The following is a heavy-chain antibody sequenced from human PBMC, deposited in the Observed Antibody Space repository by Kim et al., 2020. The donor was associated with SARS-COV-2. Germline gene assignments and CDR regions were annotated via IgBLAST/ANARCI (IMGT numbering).Heavy chain of an antibody. Sequence: SETLSLTCTVSGGSISSYYWSWIRQPPGKGLEWIGYIYYSGSTNYNPSLKSRVTISVDTSKNQFSLKLSSVTAADTAVYYCARHGVVVVPAATSYYYYYGMDVWGQGTTVTVSS. CDR2: IYYSGST. D-gene: IGHD2-2*01. CDR3: ARHGVVVVPAATSYYYYYGMDV. V-gene: IGHV4-59*08. J-gene: IGHJ6*02. CDR1: GGSISSYY.